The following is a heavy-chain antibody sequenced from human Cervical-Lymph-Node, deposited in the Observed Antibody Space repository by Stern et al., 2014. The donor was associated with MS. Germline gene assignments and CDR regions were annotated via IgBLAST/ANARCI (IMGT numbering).Heavy chain of an antibody. CDR3: ARDGRGNFFYFDL. CDR1: GGTFTSYA. D-gene: IGHD4-23*01. V-gene: IGHV1-69*01. Sequence: QVQLQQSGAELKTPGSSVRISCKASGGTFTSYAINWVRQAPGQGPEWMGGIIPMFGTINYAQNFQGRVTISADESTGTAYMELTGLTSEDTAVFYCARDGRGNFFYFDLWGRGTLVTVSS. CDR2: IIPMFGTI. J-gene: IGHJ2*01.